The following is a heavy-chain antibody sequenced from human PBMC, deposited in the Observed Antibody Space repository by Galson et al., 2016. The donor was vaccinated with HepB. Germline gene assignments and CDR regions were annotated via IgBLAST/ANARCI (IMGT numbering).Heavy chain of an antibody. V-gene: IGHV1-46*01. CDR3: ARDQPETYCLDD. CDR2: IKTNSYFT. J-gene: IGHJ4*02. Sequence: QSGAEVKKPGASLKVSCKAFGSTFSNYYIHWVRQAPGQGLEWMGVIKTNSYFTRFAQKFQGRATLTRDLSTGTVYMELASLGSEGTAVYFWARDQPETYCLDDWGQGTLVTGSS. CDR1: GSTFSNYY. D-gene: IGHD1-14*01.